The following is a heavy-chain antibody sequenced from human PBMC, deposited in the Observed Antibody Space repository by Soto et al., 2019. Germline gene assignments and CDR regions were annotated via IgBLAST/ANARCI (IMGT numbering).Heavy chain of an antibody. J-gene: IGHJ6*02. D-gene: IGHD3-3*01. CDR3: ARGGLLRFLEWSRSGYYGMDV. Sequence: PSETLSLTCAVYGGSFSGYYWSWIRQPPGKGLEWIGEINHSGSTNYNPSLKSRVTISVDTSKNQFSLKLSSVTAADTAVYYCARGGLLRFLEWSRSGYYGMDVWGQGTTVTVSS. V-gene: IGHV4-34*01. CDR1: GGSFSGYY. CDR2: INHSGST.